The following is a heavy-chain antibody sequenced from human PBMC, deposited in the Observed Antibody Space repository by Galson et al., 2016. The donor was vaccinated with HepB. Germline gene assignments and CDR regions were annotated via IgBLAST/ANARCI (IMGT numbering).Heavy chain of an antibody. CDR2: IYPGDSEI. D-gene: IGHD3-3*01. CDR3: ARQDNFWSGYSESYYGMDV. CDR1: GYSFPYYW. Sequence: QSGAEVKKAGESLKISCKASGYSFPYYWIGWVRQKPGKGLEWMGIIYPGDSEIRYSPSFQGQVTMSVDKSISTAFLQWSSLKASDTAMYYCARQDNFWSGYSESYYGMDVWGQGTTVTVSS. V-gene: IGHV5-51*01. J-gene: IGHJ6*02.